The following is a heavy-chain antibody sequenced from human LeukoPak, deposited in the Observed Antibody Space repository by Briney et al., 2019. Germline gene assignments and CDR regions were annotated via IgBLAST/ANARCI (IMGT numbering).Heavy chain of an antibody. D-gene: IGHD4-17*01. J-gene: IGHJ6*02. CDR3: ATVTTQSVYYYYGMDV. Sequence: ASVKVSCKASGYTFTSYGISWVRQAPGQGLERMGWISAYNGNTNYAQKLQGRVTMTTDTSTSTAYMELRSLRSDDTAVYYCATVTTQSVYYYYGMDVWGQGTTVTVSS. V-gene: IGHV1-18*01. CDR2: ISAYNGNT. CDR1: GYTFTSYG.